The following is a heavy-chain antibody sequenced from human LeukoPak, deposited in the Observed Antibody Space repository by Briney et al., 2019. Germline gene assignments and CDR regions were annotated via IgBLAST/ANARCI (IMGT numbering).Heavy chain of an antibody. Sequence: SETLSLTCTVSGSSVSSVSYYWSWIRQPPGKGLEWIGYIYYSGSTKFNPSLKSRVTISIDTSKNQFSLKLSSVTAADTAVYYCVSYYTLDKWFDPWGQGTLVTVSS. CDR1: GSSVSSVSYY. J-gene: IGHJ5*02. CDR2: IYYSGST. CDR3: VSYYTLDKWFDP. D-gene: IGHD3-22*01. V-gene: IGHV4-61*01.